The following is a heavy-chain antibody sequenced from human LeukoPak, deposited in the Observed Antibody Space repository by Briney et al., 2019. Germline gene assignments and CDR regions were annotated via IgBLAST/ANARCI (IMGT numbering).Heavy chain of an antibody. CDR2: IKQDGSEK. Sequence: GGSLRLSCVASGFTLSELWMNWVRQAPGKGLEWVANIKQDGSEKNYVDSVKGRFTISRDNAKNSVYLQMNSLRVEDTAVYYCVGGYGWLPDYWGQGALVTVSS. D-gene: IGHD6-19*01. CDR3: VGGYGWLPDY. CDR1: GFTLSELW. V-gene: IGHV3-7*04. J-gene: IGHJ4*02.